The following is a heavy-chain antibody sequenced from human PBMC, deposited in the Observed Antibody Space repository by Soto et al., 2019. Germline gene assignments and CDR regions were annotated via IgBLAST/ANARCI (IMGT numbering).Heavy chain of an antibody. CDR1: GFSFSHYC. Sequence: EVQLVESGGGLVQPGGSLRLSCAASGFSFSHYCMSWVRQAPGKGLEWVANIKQDGSEDYDVDSVKGRFTISRDNAKNSMFLKIDCLRDEDTAVYSCARLTSIRDIWGYGVGGKDYYYYRDVWGKGTTVTVSS. D-gene: IGHD4-17*01. CDR2: IKQDGSED. CDR3: ARLTSIRDIWGYGVGGKDYYYYRDV. J-gene: IGHJ6*03. V-gene: IGHV3-7*01.